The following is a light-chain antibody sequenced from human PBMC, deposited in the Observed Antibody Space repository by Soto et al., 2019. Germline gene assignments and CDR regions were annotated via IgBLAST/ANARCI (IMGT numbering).Light chain of an antibody. Sequence: IVLTQSPATLSLSPGERATLSCRASQSVSSYLAWYQQKTGQGPRLLIFATTTRATGIPARFSGSGSGTYFTLTISSLEPEDFAVYYSQQRTHWPPYTFGQGTRLEIK. CDR2: ATT. CDR3: QQRTHWPPYT. CDR1: QSVSSY. V-gene: IGKV3-11*01. J-gene: IGKJ2*01.